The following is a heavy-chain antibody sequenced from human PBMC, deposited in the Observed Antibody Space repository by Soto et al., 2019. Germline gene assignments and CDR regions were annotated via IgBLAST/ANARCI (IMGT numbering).Heavy chain of an antibody. V-gene: IGHV3-53*01. CDR1: GFIVSNNH. CDR2: LYTDGNA. Sequence: GGSLRLSCAPSGFIVSNNHMSWVRQAPGKGPEWVPNLYTDGNAFYADSVKGRFTISRDNSRNALYLQMNSLRAEDTAVYYCARDYDYGDAGALDIWGQGTMVTVSS. J-gene: IGHJ3*02. CDR3: ARDYDYGDAGALDI. D-gene: IGHD4-17*01.